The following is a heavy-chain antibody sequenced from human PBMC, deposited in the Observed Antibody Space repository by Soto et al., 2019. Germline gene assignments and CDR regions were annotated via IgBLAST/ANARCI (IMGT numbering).Heavy chain of an antibody. CDR2: INHSGST. J-gene: IGHJ4*02. CDR1: GGSFSGYY. CDR3: ARGGIAAAGHDY. Sequence: QVQLQQWGAGLLKPSETLSLTCAVYGGSFSGYYWSWIRQPPGKGLEWIGEINHSGSTNYNPSLQSRVTISEDTSKNQFSLKLSSVTGADTAVYYCARGGIAAAGHDYWGKGTLVTVSS. D-gene: IGHD6-13*01. V-gene: IGHV4-34*01.